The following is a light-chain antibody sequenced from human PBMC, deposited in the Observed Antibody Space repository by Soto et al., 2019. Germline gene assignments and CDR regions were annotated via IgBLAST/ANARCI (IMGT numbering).Light chain of an antibody. V-gene: IGKV3-11*01. CDR2: DAS. Sequence: EIVLTQSPAILSLSPGEGATLSCRASQSVSSYLAWYQQKPGQAPRLIIYDASKRAPGIPARFSGSGFGTDFTLTISSLEPEDFAVYYCQQRGHWPPITFGQGTRLEIK. CDR1: QSVSSY. J-gene: IGKJ5*01. CDR3: QQRGHWPPIT.